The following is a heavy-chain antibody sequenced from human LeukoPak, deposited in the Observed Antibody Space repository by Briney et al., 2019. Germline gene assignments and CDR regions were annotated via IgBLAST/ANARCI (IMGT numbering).Heavy chain of an antibody. CDR3: AVDRGENYFDY. CDR1: GGSISSYY. J-gene: IGHJ4*02. CDR2: IYYSGST. Sequence: SETLSLTCTVSGGSISSYYWSCIRQPPGKGLEWIGYIYYSGSTNYNPSLKSRVTISVDTSKNQFSLKLTSVTAADTAVYYCAVDRGENYFDYWGQGTLVTVSS. V-gene: IGHV4-59*01. D-gene: IGHD3-16*01.